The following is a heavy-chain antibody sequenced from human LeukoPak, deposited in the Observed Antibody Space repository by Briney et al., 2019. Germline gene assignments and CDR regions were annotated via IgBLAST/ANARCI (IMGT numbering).Heavy chain of an antibody. CDR3: ARDTEWGSGYDEDLDY. CDR1: GGTFSSYA. V-gene: IGHV1-69*04. J-gene: IGHJ4*02. Sequence: SVKVSCKASGGTFSSYAISWVRQAPGQGLEWMGRIIPILGIANYAQKFQGRVTITADKSTSTAYMELSSLRSEDTAVYYCARDTEWGSGYDEDLDYWGQGTLVTVSS. CDR2: IIPILGIA. D-gene: IGHD5-12*01.